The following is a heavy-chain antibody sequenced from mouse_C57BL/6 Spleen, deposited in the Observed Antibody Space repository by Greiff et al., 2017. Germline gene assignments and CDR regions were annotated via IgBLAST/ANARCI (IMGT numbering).Heavy chain of an antibody. J-gene: IGHJ2*01. CDR2: IDPETGGT. CDR3: TRRALSYYGG. V-gene: IGHV1-15*01. Sequence: QVQLQESGAELVRPGASVTLSCKASGYTFTDYEMHWVKQTPVHGLEWIGAIDPETGGTAYNQKFKGKAILTADKSSSTAYMELRSLTSEDSAVYYCTRRALSYYGGWGQGTTLTVSS. D-gene: IGHD1-1*01. CDR1: GYTFTDYE.